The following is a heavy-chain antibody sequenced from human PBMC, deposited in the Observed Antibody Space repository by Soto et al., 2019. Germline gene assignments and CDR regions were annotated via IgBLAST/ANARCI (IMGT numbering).Heavy chain of an antibody. Sequence: SETLSLTCTVSGGSISSYYWIWIRQPPGKGLEWIGYIYYSGSTNYNPSLKSRVTISVDTSKNQFSLKLSSVTAADTAVYYCARSPLRYYFDYWGQGTLVTISS. CDR2: IYYSGST. CDR1: GGSISSYY. CDR3: ARSPLRYYFDY. J-gene: IGHJ4*02. V-gene: IGHV4-59*01.